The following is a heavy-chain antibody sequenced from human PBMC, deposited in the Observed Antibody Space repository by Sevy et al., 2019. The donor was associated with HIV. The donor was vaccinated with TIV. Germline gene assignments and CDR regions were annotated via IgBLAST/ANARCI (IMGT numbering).Heavy chain of an antibody. CDR3: AGGFWSGFDY. CDR2: ISGHGGST. CDR1: GFIFSSYV. Sequence: GGSLRLSCAASGFIFSSYVMNGVRQAPRKGLEWVSAISGHGGSTYYADSVKGRFTISRDNSKNTLDLQMNSLRAEDTAVYYCAGGFWSGFDYWGQGTLVTVSS. J-gene: IGHJ4*02. D-gene: IGHD3-3*01. V-gene: IGHV3-23*01.